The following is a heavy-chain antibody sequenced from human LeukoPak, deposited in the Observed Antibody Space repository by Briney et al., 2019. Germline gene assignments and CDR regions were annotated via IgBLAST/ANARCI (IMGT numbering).Heavy chain of an antibody. CDR3: TQSNY. CDR2: IRSKADNYAT. J-gene: IGHJ4*02. CDR1: GFTFGGSP. V-gene: IGHV3-73*01. Sequence: GGSLILSCAASGFTFGGSPILWVRQASGKGLEWVGRIRSKADNYATAYAASVQGRCTISRDDSKNTAYLQLNSLKTEDTAVYYCTQSNYWGQGALVTVSS.